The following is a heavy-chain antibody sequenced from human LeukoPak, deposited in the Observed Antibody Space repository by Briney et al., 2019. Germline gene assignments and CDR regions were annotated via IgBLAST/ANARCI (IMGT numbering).Heavy chain of an antibody. V-gene: IGHV4-34*01. D-gene: IGHD1-26*01. J-gene: IGHJ4*02. CDR1: GGSFSGYY. CDR3: ARLRGDY. Sequence: SETLSLTCAVYGGSFSGYYWSWIRQPPGKGLEWIGEINHSGSTNYNPSLKSRVTISVDTSKNQFSLKLSSVTAADTAVYYCARLRGDYWGQGTLVIVSS. CDR2: INHSGST.